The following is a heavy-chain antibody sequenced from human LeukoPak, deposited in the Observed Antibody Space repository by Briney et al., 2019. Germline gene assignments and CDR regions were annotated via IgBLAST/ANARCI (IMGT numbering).Heavy chain of an antibody. CDR3: WPATRVSDY. D-gene: IGHD2-15*01. V-gene: IGHV3-21*01. CDR1: GFSFSSYS. Sequence: GGALRLSCAACGFSFSSYSMNWVRQALGKGLEWVSSISSSSTYIYYADSVKGRFTSSRDNAKNSLYLQMDSLRAEDTAVYYCWPATRVSDYWGQGILVTVSS. J-gene: IGHJ4*02. CDR2: ISSSSTYI.